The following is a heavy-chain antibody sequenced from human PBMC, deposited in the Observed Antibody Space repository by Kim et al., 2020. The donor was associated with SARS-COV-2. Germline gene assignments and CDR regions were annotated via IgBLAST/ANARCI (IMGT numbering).Heavy chain of an antibody. J-gene: IGHJ6*02. CDR2: GST. Sequence: GSTNYRLSLKSRLTISVDRSKNQFSLKLSSVTAAYTAMYYCAKRYGGMDVWGQGTAVTVSS. D-gene: IGHD3-9*01. V-gene: IGHV4-34*01. CDR3: AKRYGGMDV.